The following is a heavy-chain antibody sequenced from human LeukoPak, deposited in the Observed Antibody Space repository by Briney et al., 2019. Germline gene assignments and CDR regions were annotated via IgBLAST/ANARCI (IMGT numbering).Heavy chain of an antibody. CDR3: ARDLTPEYSSNWPEGDY. D-gene: IGHD6-13*01. J-gene: IGHJ4*02. CDR1: GFTFRSYE. V-gene: IGHV3-48*03. CDR2: ISSSGTTI. Sequence: PGGSLRLSCAASGFTFRSYEMNWVRQAPGKGLEWVSYISSSGTTIHYADSVKGRFTISRDNAKNSLYLQMNSLRAEDTAVYYCARDLTPEYSSNWPEGDYWGQGTLVTVSS.